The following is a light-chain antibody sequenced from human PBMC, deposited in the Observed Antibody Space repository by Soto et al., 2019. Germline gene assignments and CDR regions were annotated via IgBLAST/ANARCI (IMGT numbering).Light chain of an antibody. Sequence: DIQMTQSTSSLSASVGDRVTITCRASQSISSYLNWYQQKPGKAPKLLIYAASSLQSGVPSRFIGSGYGTDFTLTISSLQPEVFATYYCQQSYSTPPGTFGQGTKLEIK. J-gene: IGKJ2*01. CDR1: QSISSY. V-gene: IGKV1-39*01. CDR2: AAS. CDR3: QQSYSTPPGT.